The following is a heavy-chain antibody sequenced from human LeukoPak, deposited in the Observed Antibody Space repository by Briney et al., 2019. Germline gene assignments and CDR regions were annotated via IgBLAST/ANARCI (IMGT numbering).Heavy chain of an antibody. J-gene: IGHJ4*02. CDR1: GYSISSGYY. D-gene: IGHD5-18*01. V-gene: IGHV4-38-2*02. CDR2: IYHSGST. Sequence: PSETLSLTCTVSGYSISSGYYWGWIRQPPGKGLEWIGSIYHSGSTNYNPSLKSRVTISVDTSKNQFSLKLSSVTAADTAVYYCARGWYSYGKTFDYWGQGTLVTVSS. CDR3: ARGWYSYGKTFDY.